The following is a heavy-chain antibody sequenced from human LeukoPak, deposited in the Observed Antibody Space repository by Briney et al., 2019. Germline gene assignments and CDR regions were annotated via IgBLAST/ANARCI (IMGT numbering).Heavy chain of an antibody. CDR3: AKDRAVVVVAARVNDY. Sequence: PGGSLRLSCAASGFTFSSYAMSWVRQAPGKGLEWVSVISGSGDSTYYADSVKGRFTISRDNSKNTLYLQMNSLRAEDTAIYYCAKDRAVVVVAARVNDYWGQGTLVTVSS. D-gene: IGHD2-15*01. V-gene: IGHV3-23*01. J-gene: IGHJ4*02. CDR1: GFTFSSYA. CDR2: ISGSGDST.